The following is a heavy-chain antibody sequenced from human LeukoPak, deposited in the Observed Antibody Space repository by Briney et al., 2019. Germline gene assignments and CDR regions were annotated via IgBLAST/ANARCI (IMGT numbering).Heavy chain of an antibody. D-gene: IGHD5-24*01. CDR3: ARSVREMATNLIDY. Sequence: ASVKVSCKASGYTFTRYGISWVREAPGQGLEWMGWISAYKGNTNYAQKLQGRVTMTTDTSTSTAYMELRSLRSDDTAVYYCARSVREMATNLIDYWGQGTLVTVSS. J-gene: IGHJ4*02. CDR1: GYTFTRYG. CDR2: ISAYKGNT. V-gene: IGHV1-18*01.